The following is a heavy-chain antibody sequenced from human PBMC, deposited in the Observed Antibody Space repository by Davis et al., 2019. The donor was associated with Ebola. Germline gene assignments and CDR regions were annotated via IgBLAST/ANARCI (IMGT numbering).Heavy chain of an antibody. CDR2: ISYDGSNK. V-gene: IGHV3-30*04. Sequence: GESLKISCAASGFSFSDSAIHWVRQAPGKRLEWVAVISYDGSNKYYADSVKGRFTISRDNSKNTLYLQMNSLRAEDTAVYYCAREKYFYDSSDSYPDLDYWGQGTLVTVSS. CDR1: GFSFSDSA. D-gene: IGHD3-22*01. J-gene: IGHJ4*02. CDR3: AREKYFYDSSDSYPDLDY.